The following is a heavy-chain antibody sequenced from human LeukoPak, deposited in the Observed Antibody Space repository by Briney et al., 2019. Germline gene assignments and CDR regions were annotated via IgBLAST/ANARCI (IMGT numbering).Heavy chain of an antibody. CDR2: IYYSGNT. J-gene: IGHJ3*02. Sequence: SETLSLTCTVSGGSVSSGDYYWSWIRQPPGKGLEWIGYIYYSGNTYYNPCLKSRLTISVDTSKNQFSLKLTSVTAADTAVYYCARARRFVAAGTTAFDIWGQGTMVTVSS. CDR1: GGSVSSGDYY. V-gene: IGHV4-30-4*08. CDR3: ARARRFVAAGTTAFDI. D-gene: IGHD6-13*01.